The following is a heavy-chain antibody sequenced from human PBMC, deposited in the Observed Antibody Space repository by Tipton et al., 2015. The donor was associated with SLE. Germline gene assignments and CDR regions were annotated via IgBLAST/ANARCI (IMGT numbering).Heavy chain of an antibody. Sequence: GLVKPSETLSLICTVSGGPINSGNYYWGWIRQPPGKGLEWIGSIHSSGTTSYNPSLKSRVTISIDSSKNQFSLRLSSVNAADTAVYYCARDGTAAGTDYYYGLDVWGQGTSVTVSS. D-gene: IGHD6-13*01. J-gene: IGHJ6*02. CDR1: GGPINSGNYY. CDR3: ARDGTAAGTDYYYGLDV. V-gene: IGHV4-39*07. CDR2: IHSSGTT.